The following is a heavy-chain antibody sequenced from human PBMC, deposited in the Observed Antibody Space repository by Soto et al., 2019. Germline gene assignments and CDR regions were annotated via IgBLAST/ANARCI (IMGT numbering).Heavy chain of an antibody. CDR2: ITGDSGYI. J-gene: IGHJ4*02. CDR3: ARHGIHSTDVYYFDY. Sequence: EVQLVDSGGGLVKSGGSLRLTCAASGFSFLSYGMSWVLQAPGKGPEWVAFITGDSGYIWYADSVKGRFSVSRDNAKNSLYLEMNNLRADDAAVYYCARHGIHSTDVYYFDYWGQGAMVAVAT. V-gene: IGHV3-21*02. D-gene: IGHD2-2*01. CDR1: GFSFLSYG.